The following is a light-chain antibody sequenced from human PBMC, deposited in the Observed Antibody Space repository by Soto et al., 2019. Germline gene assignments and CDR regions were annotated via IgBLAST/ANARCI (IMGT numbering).Light chain of an antibody. V-gene: IGKV3-11*01. CDR2: DTF. CDR1: QIVSSY. CDR3: QQRSNWPQYT. Sequence: EIVLTQSPATLSLSPGETASLSCRASQIVSSYLAWYQQKPGQAPRLLIYDTFNRATGVPARFSGSGSGTDFTLTISSLEPEDFAVYYCQQRSNWPQYTFGQGTKLEIK. J-gene: IGKJ2*01.